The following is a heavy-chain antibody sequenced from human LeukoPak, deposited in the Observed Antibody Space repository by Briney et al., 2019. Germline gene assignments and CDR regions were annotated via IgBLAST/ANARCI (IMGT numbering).Heavy chain of an antibody. CDR2: VHLNGAT. J-gene: IGHJ4*02. CDR1: GGSILSTNW. Sequence: SGTLSLTCAVSGGSILSTNWWSWVRQPPGKALEWIGEVHLNGATNYNPSVEGRVTMSIDKSKNHLSLEVISVTAADTAMYYCTRESGAFSPFGFWGQGTLVTVSS. V-gene: IGHV4-4*02. D-gene: IGHD1-26*01. CDR3: TRESGAFSPFGF.